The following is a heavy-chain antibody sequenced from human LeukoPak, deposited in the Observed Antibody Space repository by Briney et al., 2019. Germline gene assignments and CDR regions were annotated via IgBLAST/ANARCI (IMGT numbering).Heavy chain of an antibody. CDR1: GFTFSNNA. D-gene: IGHD6-6*01. J-gene: IGHJ4*02. CDR2: ISYDGSNK. CDR3: AKDRGGIAARPGYFDY. V-gene: IGHV3-30*18. Sequence: GGSLRLSCAASGFTFSNNAMHWVRQAPGKGLEWVAVISYDGSNKYHADSVKGRFTISRDNSKNTLYLQMNSLRAEDTAVYYCAKDRGGIAARPGYFDYWGQGTLVTVSS.